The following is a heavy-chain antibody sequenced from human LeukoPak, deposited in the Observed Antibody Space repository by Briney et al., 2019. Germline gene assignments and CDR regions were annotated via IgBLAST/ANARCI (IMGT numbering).Heavy chain of an antibody. V-gene: IGHV4-59*01. D-gene: IGHD4/OR15-4a*01. J-gene: IGHJ6*03. CDR3: ARAPGNDYYPYYYMDV. CDR2: IYYSGST. CDR1: GGSISSYY. Sequence: PSETLSLTCTVSGGSISSYYWSWIRQPPGKGLEWIGYIYYSGSTNYNPSLKSRVTILVDTSKNQFSLKVSSVTAADTAVYYCARAPGNDYYPYYYMDVWGKGTTVTVSS.